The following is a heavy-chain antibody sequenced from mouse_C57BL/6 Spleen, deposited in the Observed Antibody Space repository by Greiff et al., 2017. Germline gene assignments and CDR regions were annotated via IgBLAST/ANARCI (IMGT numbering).Heavy chain of an antibody. CDR3: ANYYGSSYGYFDV. V-gene: IGHV3-6*01. CDR2: ISYDGSN. D-gene: IGHD1-1*01. J-gene: IGHJ1*03. Sequence: EVKLVESGPGLVKPSQSLSLTCSVTGYSITSGYYWNWIRQFPGNNLEWMGYISYDGSNNYNPSLKNRISITRDTSKNQFFLKLNSVTTEDTATYYCANYYGSSYGYFDVWGTGTTVTVSS. CDR1: GYSITSGYY.